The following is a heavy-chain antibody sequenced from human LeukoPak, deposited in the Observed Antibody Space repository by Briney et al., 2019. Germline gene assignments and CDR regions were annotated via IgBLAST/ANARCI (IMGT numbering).Heavy chain of an antibody. CDR1: GYMFISYN. D-gene: IGHD2-2*01. Sequence: ASVKVSCKASGYMFISYNMQWVRQAPGQGLEWMGMVSSSGVNTKYAQKFRGRITMTSDTSTSTVYMELSSLISDDTAVYYCARDQHYATDYWGQGTLVTVCS. J-gene: IGHJ4*02. V-gene: IGHV1-46*03. CDR3: ARDQHYATDY. CDR2: VSSSGVNT.